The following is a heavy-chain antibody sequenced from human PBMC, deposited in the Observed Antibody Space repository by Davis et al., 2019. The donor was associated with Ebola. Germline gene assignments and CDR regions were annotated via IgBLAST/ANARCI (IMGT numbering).Heavy chain of an antibody. CDR1: GYSFTSYW. J-gene: IGHJ6*02. Sequence: GESLKISCKGSGYSFTSYWIGWVRQMPGKGLEWMGIIYPGDSDTRYSPSFQGQVTISADKSISTAYLQWSSLKASDTAMYYCARRAPPFHCSSTSCYRSGYYYGMDVWGQGTTVTVSS. CDR2: IYPGDSDT. V-gene: IGHV5-51*01. D-gene: IGHD2-2*01. CDR3: ARRAPPFHCSSTSCYRSGYYYGMDV.